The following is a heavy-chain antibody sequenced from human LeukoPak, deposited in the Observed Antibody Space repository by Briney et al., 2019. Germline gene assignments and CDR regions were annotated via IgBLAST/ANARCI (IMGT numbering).Heavy chain of an antibody. CDR3: ARDSGYDSDAFDI. V-gene: IGHV1-69*04. CDR1: VGTFSSYA. D-gene: IGHD5-12*01. CDR2: IIPMLGIA. J-gene: IGHJ3*02. Sequence: SVKVSCKASVGTFSSYAISWVRQAPGQGLEWMGRIIPMLGIANYAQRFQGRVTITADKFTSTAYMELSSLKSEDTAVYYCARDSGYDSDAFDIWGQGTMVTVSS.